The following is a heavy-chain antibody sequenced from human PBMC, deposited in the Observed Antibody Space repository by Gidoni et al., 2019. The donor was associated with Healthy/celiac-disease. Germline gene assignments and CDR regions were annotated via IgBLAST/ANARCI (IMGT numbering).Heavy chain of an antibody. J-gene: IGHJ4*02. CDR1: GGYISSSNW. CDR3: ARSYSVWGSSGDLVPDY. Sequence: QVQLQESGPGLVKPSGTLSLTCAVSGGYISSSNWWSWVRQPPGKGLEWIGEIYHSGSPNYNPSLKSRVTISVDKSKNQFSLKLSSVTAADTAVYYCARSYSVWGSSGDLVPDYWGQGTLVTVSS. D-gene: IGHD3-16*01. V-gene: IGHV4-4*02. CDR2: IYHSGSP.